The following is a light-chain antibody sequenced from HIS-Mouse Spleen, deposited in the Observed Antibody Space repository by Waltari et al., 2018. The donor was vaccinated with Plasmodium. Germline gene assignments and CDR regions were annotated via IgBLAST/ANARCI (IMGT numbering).Light chain of an antibody. CDR2: KDS. CDR3: YSAADNNLV. J-gene: IGLJ3*02. CDR1: VLAKKY. Sequence: SYELTQPSSVSVSPGQTARITCSGDVLAKKYARWFQQKPGQAPVLVISKDSERPSGIPERFSGSSSGTTVTLTIRGAQVEDEADYYCYSAADNNLVFGGGTKLTVL. V-gene: IGLV3-27*01.